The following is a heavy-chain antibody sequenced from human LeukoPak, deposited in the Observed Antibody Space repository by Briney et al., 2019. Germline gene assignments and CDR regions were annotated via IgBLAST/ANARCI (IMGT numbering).Heavy chain of an antibody. J-gene: IGHJ4*02. CDR2: IKQDGNEK. V-gene: IGHV3-7*02. CDR3: ARLMGERSLFDY. D-gene: IGHD1-26*01. CDR1: GFTFSSCW. Sequence: GGSLRLSCAASGFTFSSCWMTWVSQAPGKGLEWVANIKQDGNEKYYVDSVKGRFSIPRDNAKNSVYLQMNSLRAEDTAVYYCARLMGERSLFDYWGQGVLVTVSS.